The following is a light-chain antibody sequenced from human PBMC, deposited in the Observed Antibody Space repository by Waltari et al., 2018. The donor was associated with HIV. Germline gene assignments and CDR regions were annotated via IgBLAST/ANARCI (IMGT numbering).Light chain of an antibody. J-gene: IGLJ2*01. V-gene: IGLV2-14*03. CDR2: DVS. Sequence: QSPLTQPASVSGSPGQSITISCPATSSDVGDSEYVSWYQQHPGKAPKLMIFDVSNRPSGVSNRFSGSKSGNTASLTISGLQAEDEADYYCSSYTSSSALDVVFGGGTKLTVL. CDR3: SSYTSSSALDVV. CDR1: SSDVGDSEY.